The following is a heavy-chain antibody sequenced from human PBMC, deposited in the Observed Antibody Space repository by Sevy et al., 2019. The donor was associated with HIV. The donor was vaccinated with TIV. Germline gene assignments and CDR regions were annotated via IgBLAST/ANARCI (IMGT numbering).Heavy chain of an antibody. CDR2: INHSGST. Sequence: SETLSLTCAVHGGSFSGYYWNWIRQPPGKGLEWIGEINHSGSTNYNPSLKSRVTISVDTSKKQFSLKLSAVTAADTAVNYWARSPPIVVVPGAPSWFDPWGQGTLVTVSS. V-gene: IGHV4-34*01. CDR3: ARSPPIVVVPGAPSWFDP. D-gene: IGHD2-2*01. J-gene: IGHJ5*02. CDR1: GGSFSGYY.